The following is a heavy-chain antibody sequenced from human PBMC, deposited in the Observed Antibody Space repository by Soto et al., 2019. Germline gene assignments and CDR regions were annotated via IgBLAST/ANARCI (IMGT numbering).Heavy chain of an antibody. CDR3: ASSGTMLVAY. D-gene: IGHD3-10*02. CDR1: GGSISSYY. CDR2: IYYSGST. Sequence: PSETLSLTYTVSGGSISSYYWSWIRQPPGKGLEWIGYIYYSGSTNYNPSLKSRVTISVDTSKNQFSLKLSSVTAADTAVYYCASSGTMLVAYWGQGTLVTVSS. J-gene: IGHJ4*02. V-gene: IGHV4-59*01.